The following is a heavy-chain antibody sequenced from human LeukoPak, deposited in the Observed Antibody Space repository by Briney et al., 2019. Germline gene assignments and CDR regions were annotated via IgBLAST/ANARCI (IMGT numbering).Heavy chain of an antibody. CDR3: ARLGYSSSFDY. V-gene: IGHV4-59*08. J-gene: IGHJ4*02. Sequence: SETLSLTCNVSGGSISRYYWSWVRQPPGKGLEWIGYIYYIGSANYNPSLKSRVTISIDTSQNQFSLKLNSVTAADTAVYYCARLGYSSSFDYWGQGTLVTVSS. CDR1: GGSISRYY. D-gene: IGHD6-13*01. CDR2: IYYIGSA.